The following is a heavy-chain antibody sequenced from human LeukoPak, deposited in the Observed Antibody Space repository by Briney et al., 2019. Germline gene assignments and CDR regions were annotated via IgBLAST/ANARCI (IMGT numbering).Heavy chain of an antibody. Sequence: PSETLSLTCAVYGGSFSGDYWSWIRQPPGKGLEWVGEINHSGSTNYNPSLKSRVTISVDTSKNQFSLKLRSVTAADTAVYYCARDQYTFYYYYMDVWGKGTTVTISS. CDR3: ARDQYTFYYYYMDV. CDR1: GGSFSGDY. J-gene: IGHJ6*03. D-gene: IGHD2/OR15-2a*01. CDR2: INHSGST. V-gene: IGHV4-34*01.